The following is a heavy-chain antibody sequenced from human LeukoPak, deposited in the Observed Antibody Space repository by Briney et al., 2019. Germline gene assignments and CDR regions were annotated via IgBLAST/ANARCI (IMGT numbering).Heavy chain of an antibody. CDR2: INPNSGGT. CDR3: ARRCMSSSWYVRAFDI. Sequence: ASVKVSCKASGYTFTGYYMHWVRQAPGQGLEWMGWINPNSGGTNYAQKFQGRITMTRDTSISTAYMELSRLRSDDTAVYYCARRCMSSSWYVRAFDIWGQGTMVTVSS. D-gene: IGHD6-13*01. J-gene: IGHJ3*02. CDR1: GYTFTGYY. V-gene: IGHV1-2*02.